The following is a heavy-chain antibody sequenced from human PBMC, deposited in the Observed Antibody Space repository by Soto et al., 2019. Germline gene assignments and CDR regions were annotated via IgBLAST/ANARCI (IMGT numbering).Heavy chain of an antibody. D-gene: IGHD2-15*01. CDR3: ARVVRINDAFDI. CDR1: GYTFTSYY. CDR2: INPSGGST. J-gene: IGHJ3*02. Sequence: QVQLVQSGAEVKKPGASVKVSCKASGYTFTSYYMHWVRQAPGQGLEWMGIINPSGGSTSYAQKFQGRVTMTRDTSTSTVYMELSSLRSEDTDVYYCARVVRINDAFDIWGQGTMVTVSS. V-gene: IGHV1-46*01.